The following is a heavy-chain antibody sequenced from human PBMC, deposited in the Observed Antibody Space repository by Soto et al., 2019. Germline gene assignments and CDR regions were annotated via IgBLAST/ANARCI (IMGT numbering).Heavy chain of an antibody. J-gene: IGHJ4*02. CDR2: MWSDGNNT. CDR1: GFTFSAHG. V-gene: IGHV3-33*01. Sequence: WGSLRLSWAASGFTFSAHGMHWVRQAPGRELEWVAIMWSDGNNTYYADSVKGRFTVSRDNSKKMLYLQMNSLRAEDTAVYYCARDYDSSGFDAYYFEHWGQGTLVTVSS. D-gene: IGHD3-22*01. CDR3: ARDYDSSGFDAYYFEH.